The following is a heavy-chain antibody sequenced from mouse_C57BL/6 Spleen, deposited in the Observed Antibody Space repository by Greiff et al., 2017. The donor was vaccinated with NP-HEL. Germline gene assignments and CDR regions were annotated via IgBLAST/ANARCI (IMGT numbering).Heavy chain of an antibody. V-gene: IGHV1-50*01. Sequence: QVQLQQPGAELVKPGASVKLSCKASGYTFTSYWMQWVKQRPGQGLEWIGEIDPSDSYTNYNQKFKGKATLTVDTSSSTAYMQLSSLTSEDSAVYYCARMGTYYYGSSPYWYFDVWGTGTTVTVSS. J-gene: IGHJ1*03. CDR1: GYTFTSYW. D-gene: IGHD1-1*01. CDR3: ARMGTYYYGSSPYWYFDV. CDR2: IDPSDSYT.